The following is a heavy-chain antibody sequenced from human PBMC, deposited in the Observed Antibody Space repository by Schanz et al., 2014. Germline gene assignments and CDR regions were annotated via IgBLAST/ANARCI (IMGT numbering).Heavy chain of an antibody. D-gene: IGHD3-10*01. J-gene: IGHJ4*02. CDR1: GYIFTSYA. CDR3: ARHEPFEELSVVDY. V-gene: IGHV7-4-1*02. Sequence: QVQLVQSGSQLKKPGASVKISCKASGYIFTSYALNWVRQAPGQGLEWMGYINTDTGNPTAAQGFTGRFVFSLDTSVKTAYLQINSLRPEDTAVYFCARHEPFEELSVVDYWGQGTRVTVSS. CDR2: INTDTGNP.